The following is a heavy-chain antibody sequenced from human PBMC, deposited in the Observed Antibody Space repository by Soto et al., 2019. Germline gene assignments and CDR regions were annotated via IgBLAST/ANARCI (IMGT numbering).Heavy chain of an antibody. Sequence: ASVKVSCKASGGTFSSYAISWVRQAPGQGLEWMGWINPNSGGTNYAQKFQGWVTMTRDTSISTAYMELSRLRSDDTAVYYCARSSMVRGGTLPSDYWGQGTLVTVSS. CDR1: GGTFSSYA. D-gene: IGHD3-10*01. CDR2: INPNSGGT. J-gene: IGHJ4*02. V-gene: IGHV1-2*04. CDR3: ARSSMVRGGTLPSDY.